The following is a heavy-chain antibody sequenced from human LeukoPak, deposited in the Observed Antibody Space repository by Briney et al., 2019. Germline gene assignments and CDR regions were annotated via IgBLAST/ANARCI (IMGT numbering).Heavy chain of an antibody. D-gene: IGHD3-16*01. CDR1: GFTFSSSA. J-gene: IGHJ4*02. V-gene: IGHV3-23*01. CDR3: AEAAGGSSDY. Sequence: GGSLRLSCAASGFTFSSSAMNWVRQAPGKGLEWVSTISGSGAGTYYADSVKGRFTISRDNSKDTLYLQVNSLRAEDTAVYYCAEAAGGSSDYWGQGTLVTVSS. CDR2: ISGSGAGT.